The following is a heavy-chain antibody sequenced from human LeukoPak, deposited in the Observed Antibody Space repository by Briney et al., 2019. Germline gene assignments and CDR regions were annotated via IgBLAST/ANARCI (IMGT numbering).Heavy chain of an antibody. V-gene: IGHV3-7*01. CDR3: ARAIRGSAVDTGDR. J-gene: IGHJ4*02. CDR2: IKNDGSEE. Sequence: GGSLRLSCAASGFTFNSYWMWWVRQAPGKGLEGVANIKNDGSEEYYVDSVKGRCTISRDNAKNSLFLQMNSLTVEDKAVYYCARAIRGSAVDTGDRWGQGTLVTVSS. CDR1: GFTFNSYW. D-gene: IGHD3-10*01.